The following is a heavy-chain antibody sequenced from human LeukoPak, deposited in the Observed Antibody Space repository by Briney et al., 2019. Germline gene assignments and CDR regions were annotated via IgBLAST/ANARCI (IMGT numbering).Heavy chain of an antibody. CDR3: ARSTAAEGPTHNWFDP. J-gene: IGHJ5*02. CDR2: TYYSGAT. CDR1: GGSISSSYNY. Sequence: PSETLSLTCTASGGSISSSYNYWGWVRQPPGRGLEWIGSTYYSGATYYNPSLKSRVTISVDTSKNQFSLKLTSVTAADTAVYYCARSTAAEGPTHNWFDPWGQGTLVTVSS. D-gene: IGHD6-13*01. V-gene: IGHV4-39*01.